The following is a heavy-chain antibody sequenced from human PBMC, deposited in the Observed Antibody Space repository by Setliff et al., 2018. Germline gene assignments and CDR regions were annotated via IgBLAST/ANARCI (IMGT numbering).Heavy chain of an antibody. CDR2: INYLGNT. Sequence: SETLSLTCTVSGGSISSGSSYWSWIRQPPGKGLEWIGDINYLGNTNYNPSLKTRVTISVDTSKNQFSLKLSSVTAADTAVYYCARGKIRITMIVVPTGGAFDIWGQGTMVTVSS. V-gene: IGHV4-39*07. J-gene: IGHJ3*02. CDR1: GGSISSGSSY. D-gene: IGHD3-22*01. CDR3: ARGKIRITMIVVPTGGAFDI.